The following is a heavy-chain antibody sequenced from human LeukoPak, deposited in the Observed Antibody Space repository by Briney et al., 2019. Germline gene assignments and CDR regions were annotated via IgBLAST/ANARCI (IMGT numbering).Heavy chain of an antibody. D-gene: IGHD3-3*01. CDR2: INWNGGNT. CDR1: GFTFDDYG. V-gene: IGHV3-20*04. J-gene: IGHJ5*02. Sequence: PGGSLRLSCAASGFTFDDYGMSWVRQAPGKGLEWVSGINWNGGNTGYADSVKGRFTISRDNAKNSLYLQMDSLRAEDTAVYYCAKEHDLWHEEGNWFDPWGQGTLVTVSS. CDR3: AKEHDLWHEEGNWFDP.